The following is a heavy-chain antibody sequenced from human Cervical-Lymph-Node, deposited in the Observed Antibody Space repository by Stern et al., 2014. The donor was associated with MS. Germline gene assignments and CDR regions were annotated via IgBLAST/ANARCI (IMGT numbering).Heavy chain of an antibody. J-gene: IGHJ5*02. CDR1: GFTFTSSA. V-gene: IGHV1-58*01. D-gene: IGHD4-17*01. Sequence: QLGQSGPEVKKPRTSVKVSCKASGFTFTSSAVQWVRQARGQRLEWIGWIVVGSGNTNYAQKFQERVTITRDMSTSTAYMELSSLRSEDTAVYYCAAKRSDYSGIWFDPWGQGTLVTVSS. CDR3: AAKRSDYSGIWFDP. CDR2: IVVGSGNT.